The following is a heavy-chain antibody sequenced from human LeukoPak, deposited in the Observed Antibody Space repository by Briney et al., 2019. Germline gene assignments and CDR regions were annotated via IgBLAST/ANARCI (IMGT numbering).Heavy chain of an antibody. V-gene: IGHV3-23*01. Sequence: PGGSLRLSCAASGFTFSAYAMSWVRQAPGKGLEWVSAIVGGGDGTKYADSVKGRFTISRDNSKNTLYLQMNNLRAEDAAVYYCAKCRTYYYDSSGYYACDYFDYWGQGTLVAVSS. CDR2: IVGGGDGT. CDR3: AKCRTYYYDSSGYYACDYFDY. J-gene: IGHJ4*02. CDR1: GFTFSAYA. D-gene: IGHD3-22*01.